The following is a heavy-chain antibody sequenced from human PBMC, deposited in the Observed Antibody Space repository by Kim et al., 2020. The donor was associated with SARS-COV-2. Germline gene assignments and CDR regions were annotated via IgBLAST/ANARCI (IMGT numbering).Heavy chain of an antibody. V-gene: IGHV3-7*03. CDR3: AKASLPYYDFWSGYWYFQH. J-gene: IGHJ1*01. Sequence: GGSLRLSCAASGFTFSSYWMSWVRQAPGKGLEWVANIKQDGSEKYYVDSVKGRFTISRDNAKNSLYLQMNSLRAEDTAVYYCAKASLPYYDFWSGYWYFQHWGQGTLVTVSS. CDR2: IKQDGSEK. CDR1: GFTFSSYW. D-gene: IGHD3-3*01.